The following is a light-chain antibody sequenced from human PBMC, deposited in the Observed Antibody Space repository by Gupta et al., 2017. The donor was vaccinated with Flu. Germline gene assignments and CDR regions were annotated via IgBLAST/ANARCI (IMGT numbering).Light chain of an antibody. CDR3: GSWDSGLSAKV. J-gene: IGLJ2*01. CDR2: DNN. CDR1: GSNIGSYF. V-gene: IGLV1-51*01. Sequence: QSVLTQAPSVSAAPGQRVSISCSGSGSNIGSYFVSWYQHLPGTAPKLLIYDNNKRPSGIPDRFSGSKSGTSATLAITGLQTGDEADYYCGSWDSGLSAKVFGGGTKLTVL.